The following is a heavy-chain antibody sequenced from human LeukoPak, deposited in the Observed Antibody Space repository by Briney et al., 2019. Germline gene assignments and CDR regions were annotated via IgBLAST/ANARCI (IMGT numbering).Heavy chain of an antibody. CDR3: TTSFPLAIVVVPAAMG. CDR2: MNPNSGNT. V-gene: IGHV1-8*01. Sequence: GASVKVSCKASGYTFTSYDINWVRQATGQGLEWMGWMNPNSGNTGYAQKFQGRVTMTRNTSISTAYMELSSLRSEDTAVYYCTTSFPLAIVVVPAAMGWGQGTLVTVSS. CDR1: GYTFTSYD. J-gene: IGHJ4*02. D-gene: IGHD2-2*01.